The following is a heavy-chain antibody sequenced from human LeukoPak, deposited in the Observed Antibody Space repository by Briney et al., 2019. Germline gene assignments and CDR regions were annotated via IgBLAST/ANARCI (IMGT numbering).Heavy chain of an antibody. CDR1: GYSFTSYW. D-gene: IGHD2-2*01. Sequence: GESLKISCKGSGYSFTSYWIGWVRQMPGKGLEWMGIIYAGDSDTRYSPSFQGQVTISADKSISTAYLQWSSLKASDTAMYYCARHRYCSSTSRKYSSSWGGDAFDIWGQGTMVTVSS. CDR2: IYAGDSDT. J-gene: IGHJ3*02. CDR3: ARHRYCSSTSRKYSSSWGGDAFDI. V-gene: IGHV5-51*01.